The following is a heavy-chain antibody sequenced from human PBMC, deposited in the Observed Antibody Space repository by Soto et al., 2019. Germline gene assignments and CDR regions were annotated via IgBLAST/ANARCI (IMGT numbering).Heavy chain of an antibody. V-gene: IGHV1-69*13. CDR1: GGTFSSYA. D-gene: IGHD2-2*01. CDR3: ARESFQRYCSSTSCSSVSTGFDT. CDR2: IIPIFGTA. Sequence: GASVKVSCKASGGTFSSYAISWVRQAPGQGLEWMGGIIPIFGTANYAQKFQGRVTITADESTSTAYMELSSLRSEDTAVYYCARESFQRYCSSTSCSSVSTGFDTWGQGALVTVSS. J-gene: IGHJ5*02.